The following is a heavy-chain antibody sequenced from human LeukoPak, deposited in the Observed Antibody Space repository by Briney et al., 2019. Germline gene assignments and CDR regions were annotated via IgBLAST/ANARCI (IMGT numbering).Heavy chain of an antibody. J-gene: IGHJ4*02. D-gene: IGHD1-26*01. Sequence: ASVKVSCKASGGDFSRYPISWVRQSPGHALEWMGGIIPIFGTADYAQKFQGRVTISADESTTTAYMALNSLTSEDSAVYYCARLAPVGTYYPYDDWGQGTLVTVSS. V-gene: IGHV1-69*13. CDR1: GGDFSRYP. CDR3: ARLAPVGTYYPYDD. CDR2: IIPIFGTA.